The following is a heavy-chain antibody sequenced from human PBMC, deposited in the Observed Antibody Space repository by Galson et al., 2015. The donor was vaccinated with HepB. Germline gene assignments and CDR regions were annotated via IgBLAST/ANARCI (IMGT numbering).Heavy chain of an antibody. CDR2: ISPYNGNT. D-gene: IGHD3-10*01. Sequence: SVKVSCKASGYTFINYGITWVRQAPGQGLEWMGWISPYNGNTNYAQKFQGRVTLTTDTSTSTAYMELRSLRSDDTAVYYCARDRQSGYWGQGTVVTVSS. CDR3: ARDRQSGY. V-gene: IGHV1-18*01. J-gene: IGHJ4*02. CDR1: GYTFINYG.